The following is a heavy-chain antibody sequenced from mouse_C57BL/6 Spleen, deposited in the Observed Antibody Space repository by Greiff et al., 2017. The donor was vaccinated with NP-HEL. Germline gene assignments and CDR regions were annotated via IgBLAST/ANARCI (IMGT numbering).Heavy chain of an antibody. J-gene: IGHJ2*01. CDR3: AREGANFDY. CDR1: GFTFSSYA. Sequence: EVKLMESGGGLVKPGGSLKLSCAASGFTFSSYAMSWVRQTPEKRLEWVATISDGGSYTYYPDNVKGRFTISRDNAKNNLYLQMSHLKSEDTAMYYCAREGANFDYWGQGTTLTVSS. CDR2: ISDGGSYT. V-gene: IGHV5-4*01.